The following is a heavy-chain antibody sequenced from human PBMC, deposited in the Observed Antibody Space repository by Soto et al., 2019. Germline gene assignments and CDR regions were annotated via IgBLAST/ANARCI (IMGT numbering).Heavy chain of an antibody. Sequence: PSETLSLTCTVSGGSISSYYWSWIRQPPGKGLEWIGYIYYSGSTNYNPSLKSRVTISVDTSKNQFSLKLSSVTAADTAVYYCARDRELFHYWGQGTLVTVSS. CDR2: IYYSGST. CDR1: GGSISSYY. CDR3: ARDRELFHY. D-gene: IGHD1-7*01. V-gene: IGHV4-59*01. J-gene: IGHJ4*02.